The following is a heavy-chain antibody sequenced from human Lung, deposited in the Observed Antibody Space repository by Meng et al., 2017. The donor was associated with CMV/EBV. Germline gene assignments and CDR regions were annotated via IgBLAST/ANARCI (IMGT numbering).Heavy chain of an antibody. CDR2: INHSGST. CDR1: GGSFSGYF. Sequence: SETLSLXCAVYGGSFSGYFWSWIRQPPGKGLEWIGEINHSGSTNYNPSLKSRVTISVDTSKNQFFLKLSSVTAADTAVYYCARGTVTSRAIVPPFAIKIVYGMDVWGQGTTVTVSS. CDR3: ARGTVTSRAIVPPFAIKIVYGMDV. V-gene: IGHV4-34*01. D-gene: IGHD2-2*01. J-gene: IGHJ6*02.